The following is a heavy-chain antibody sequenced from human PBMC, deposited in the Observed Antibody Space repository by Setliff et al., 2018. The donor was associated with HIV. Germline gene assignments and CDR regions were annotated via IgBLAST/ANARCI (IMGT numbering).Heavy chain of an antibody. CDR2: IDYRGST. Sequence: SETLSLTCTVSGGPLSSYYWNWIRQPPGKGLEWIGDIDYRGSTNYNPSLQSRVIISADTSKNQFSLKLSSVTAADTAVYYCARRESYYDILNGRAFDALDIWGQGTMVTVSS. CDR3: ARRESYYDILNGRAFDALDI. CDR1: GGPLSSYY. J-gene: IGHJ3*02. V-gene: IGHV4-59*01. D-gene: IGHD3-9*01.